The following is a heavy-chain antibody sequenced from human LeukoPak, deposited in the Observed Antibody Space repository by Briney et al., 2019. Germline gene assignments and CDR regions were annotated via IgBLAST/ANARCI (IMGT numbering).Heavy chain of an antibody. J-gene: IGHJ4*02. D-gene: IGHD4-23*01. CDR3: ARDPTTVVTVPYYFDF. Sequence: SETLSLTCAVYGGSFTGYFWNWIRQSPGKGLEWIAEINYRGTTNYNPLLKSRVTISVDTSKNQFSLKLTSVTAADTGVYYCARDPTTVVTVPYYFDFWGQGTPVTVSS. CDR1: GGSFTGYF. CDR2: INYRGTT. V-gene: IGHV4-34*01.